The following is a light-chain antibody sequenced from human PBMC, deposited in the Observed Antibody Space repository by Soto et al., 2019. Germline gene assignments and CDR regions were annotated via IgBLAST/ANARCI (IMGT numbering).Light chain of an antibody. CDR3: QQYSSGHPWP. V-gene: IGKV3-15*01. Sequence: EIVMTQSPATLAVSPGDTATLSCRASQSLGGNLAWYQQKPGQGPRLLIFRASSRANGVPARFSASGSGTEFTITISGLQSQDFAIYYCQQYSSGHPWPFGPGTQVEIK. CDR2: RAS. CDR1: QSLGGN. J-gene: IGKJ1*01.